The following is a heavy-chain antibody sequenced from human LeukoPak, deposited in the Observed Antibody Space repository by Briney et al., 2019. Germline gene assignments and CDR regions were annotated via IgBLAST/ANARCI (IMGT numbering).Heavy chain of an antibody. CDR2: ISSSSSYI. Sequence: PGGSLRLSCAASGFTFSSYSMNWVRQAPGKGLEWVSSISSSSSYIYYADSVKGRFTISRDNSKNTLYLQMNTLRAEDTAVYYCAKDYPLDYWGQGALVTVSS. V-gene: IGHV3-21*04. CDR1: GFTFSSYS. J-gene: IGHJ4*02. CDR3: AKDYPLDY.